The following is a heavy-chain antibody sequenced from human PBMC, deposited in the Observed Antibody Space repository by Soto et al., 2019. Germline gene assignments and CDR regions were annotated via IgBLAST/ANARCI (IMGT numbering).Heavy chain of an antibody. CDR3: ARWVEVSLDYFDS. CDR1: GGSMSNAYYY. CDR2: IYHSGRT. J-gene: IGHJ4*02. D-gene: IGHD1-20*01. Sequence: SETLSLTCTVSGGSMSNAYYYWSWVRQNPGKGLEWIGHIYHSGRTYYNPSLKSRVGILVDTSKNQFSLNLNSVTAADTAVYYCARWVEVSLDYFDSWGQGTPVTVSS. V-gene: IGHV4-31*03.